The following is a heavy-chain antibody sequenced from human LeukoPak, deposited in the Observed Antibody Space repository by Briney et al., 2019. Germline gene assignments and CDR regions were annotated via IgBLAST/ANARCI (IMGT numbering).Heavy chain of an antibody. CDR2: ISGSGGSR. D-gene: IGHD1-26*01. CDR1: GFTLSTYG. J-gene: IGHJ4*02. Sequence: PGGSLRLSCAASGFTLSTYGMSCVRQAPGKGLEWVSGISGSGGSRFYTDSVKGRFTISRDNSKNTLYLQMNSLRAEDTAVYYCAKLREWELPDLFDYWGQGTLVTVSS. CDR3: AKLREWELPDLFDY. V-gene: IGHV3-23*01.